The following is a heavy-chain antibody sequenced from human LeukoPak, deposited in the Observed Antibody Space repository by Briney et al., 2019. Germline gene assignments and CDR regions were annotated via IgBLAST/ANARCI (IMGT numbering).Heavy chain of an antibody. V-gene: IGHV1-2*02. J-gene: IGHJ4*02. D-gene: IGHD3-16*01. CDR2: INPNTGDT. Sequence: ASVKVSCKASGYTFTGYYMHWVRRAPGQGLEWMGWINPNTGDTNSAQKFQGRVTMTRDTSISTVYMELSRLTSDDTAVYFCARDGGLDYWGQGTLVTVSS. CDR1: GYTFTGYY. CDR3: ARDGGLDY.